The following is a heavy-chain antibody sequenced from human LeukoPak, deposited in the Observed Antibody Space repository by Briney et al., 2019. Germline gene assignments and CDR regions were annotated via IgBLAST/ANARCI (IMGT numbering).Heavy chain of an antibody. J-gene: IGHJ5*02. V-gene: IGHV1-18*01. CDR2: ISAYNGNT. D-gene: IGHD2-2*02. Sequence: ASVKVSCKASGYTFTSYGISWVRQAPGQGLEWMGWISAYNGNTNYAQKLQGRVTMTTDTSTSTAYMELRSLRSDDTAVYYCARDRIVVVPAAILSNWFDPWGQGTLVTVSS. CDR3: ARDRIVVVPAAILSNWFDP. CDR1: GYTFTSYG.